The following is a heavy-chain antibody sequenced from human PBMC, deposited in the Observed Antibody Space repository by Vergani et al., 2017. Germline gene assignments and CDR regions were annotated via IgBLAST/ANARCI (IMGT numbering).Heavy chain of an antibody. J-gene: IGHJ6*02. CDR3: ARDRXYSSSPTAYYYYYYGMDV. CDR1: GYTFTSYG. CDR2: ISAYHGNT. Sequence: QVQLVQSGAEVKKPGASVKVSCKASGYTFTSYGISWVRQAPGQGLEWMGWISAYHGNTNYAQKLQGRVTMTTDTSTSTAYMELRSLRSDDTAVYYCARDRXYSSSPTAYYYYYYGMDVWGQGTTVTVSS. D-gene: IGHD6-6*01. V-gene: IGHV1-18*04.